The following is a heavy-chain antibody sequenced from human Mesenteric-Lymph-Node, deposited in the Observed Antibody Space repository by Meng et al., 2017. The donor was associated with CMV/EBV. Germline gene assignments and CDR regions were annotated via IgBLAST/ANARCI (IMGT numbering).Heavy chain of an antibody. D-gene: IGHD3-10*01. Sequence: GALRLSCAASGFTFSSYAMHWVRQAPGKGLEWVAFIKYDGNSKYYADSVKGRFSISRDNSKNTLYVQVNSLRPEDTAVYYCAKDRDPQYYYPSGVENWGQGTLVTVSS. CDR2: IKYDGNSK. J-gene: IGHJ4*02. CDR3: AKDRDPQYYYPSGVEN. CDR1: GFTFSSYA. V-gene: IGHV3-30*02.